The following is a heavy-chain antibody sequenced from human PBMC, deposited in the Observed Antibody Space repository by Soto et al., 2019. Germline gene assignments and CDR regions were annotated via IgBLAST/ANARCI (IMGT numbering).Heavy chain of an antibody. CDR1: GGTFSSYA. Sequence: ASVKVSCKASGGTFSSYAISWVRQAPGQGLEWMGGIIPIFGTANYAQKFQGRVTITADESTSTAYMELSSLRSEDTAVYYCAIPLYSSSWYYFDSWGQGTLVTVSS. D-gene: IGHD6-13*01. J-gene: IGHJ4*02. CDR2: IIPIFGTA. CDR3: AIPLYSSSWYYFDS. V-gene: IGHV1-69*13.